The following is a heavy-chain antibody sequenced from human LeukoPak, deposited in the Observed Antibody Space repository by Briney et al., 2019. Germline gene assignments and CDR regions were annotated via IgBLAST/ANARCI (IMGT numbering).Heavy chain of an antibody. V-gene: IGHV4-4*02. CDR3: ATRYSVWPK. Sequence: SGTLSLTCAVSGGSISGSGWCWWSWVRQPPGKGLEWIGEIYHTGRTNYNSSLKSRVTISLDKSKYQFSLTLTSVTAASTAMYYCATRYSVWPKWGPGTLVTVSS. J-gene: IGHJ4*02. D-gene: IGHD5/OR15-5a*01. CDR1: GGSISGSGW. CDR2: IYHTGRT.